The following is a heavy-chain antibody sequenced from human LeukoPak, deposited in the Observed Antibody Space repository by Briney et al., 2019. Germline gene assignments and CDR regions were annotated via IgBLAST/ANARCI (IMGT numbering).Heavy chain of an antibody. CDR1: GFTFDDYA. CDR2: ISWNSGSI. CDR3: ATVDY. Sequence: PGRSLRLSCAASGFTFDDYAMHWVRQAPGKGLGWVSGISWNSGSIGYADSVKGRFTISRDNAKNSLYLQMNSLRAEDTALYYCATVDYWGQGTLVTVSS. J-gene: IGHJ4*02. V-gene: IGHV3-9*01.